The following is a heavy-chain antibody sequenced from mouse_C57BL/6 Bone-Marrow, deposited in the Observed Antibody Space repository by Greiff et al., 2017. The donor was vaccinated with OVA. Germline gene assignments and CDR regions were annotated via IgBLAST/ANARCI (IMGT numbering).Heavy chain of an antibody. D-gene: IGHD1-1*01. CDR3: ARRGYGSLYAMDY. CDR1: GFTFSDYG. V-gene: IGHV5-17*01. CDR2: ISSGSSTI. J-gene: IGHJ4*01. Sequence: VQLKESGGGLVKPGGSLKLSCAASGFTFSDYGMHWVRQAPEKGLEWVAYISSGSSTIYYADTVKGRFTISRDNAKNTLFLQMTSLRSVDTAMYYCARRGYGSLYAMDYWGQGTSVTVSS.